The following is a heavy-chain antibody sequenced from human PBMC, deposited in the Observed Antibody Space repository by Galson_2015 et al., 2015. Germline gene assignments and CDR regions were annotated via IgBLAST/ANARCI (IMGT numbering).Heavy chain of an antibody. V-gene: IGHV1-18*01. CDR3: ARDGQGYCSSTSCYGRSAY. J-gene: IGHJ4*02. CDR2: ISAYNGNT. D-gene: IGHD2-2*01. CDR1: GYTFTSYG. Sequence: SVKVSCKASGYTFTSYGISWVRQAPGQGLEWMGWISAYNGNTNYAQKLQGRVIMTTDTSTSTAYMELRSLRSDDTAVYYCARDGQGYCSSTSCYGRSAYWGQGTLVTVSS.